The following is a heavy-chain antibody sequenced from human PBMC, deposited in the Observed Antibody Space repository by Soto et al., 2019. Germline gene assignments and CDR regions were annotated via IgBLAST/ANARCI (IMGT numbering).Heavy chain of an antibody. D-gene: IGHD5-18*01. CDR1: GFTFNNYC. J-gene: IGHJ4*02. CDR3: ARDLRGYSYGPTDH. Sequence: EVQLVESGGGLVQPGGSLRLSCAASGFTFNNYCMSWVRQAPGKGLEWVANIKEDGSEKYYVDSVKGRFTISRDNAKNSLYLQMNSLRAEDTAVYYCARDLRGYSYGPTDHWGQGTLVTVSS. CDR2: IKEDGSEK. V-gene: IGHV3-7*01.